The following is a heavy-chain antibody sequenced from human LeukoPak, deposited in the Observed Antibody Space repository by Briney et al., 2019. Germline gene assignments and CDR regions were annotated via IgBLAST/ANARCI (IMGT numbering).Heavy chain of an antibody. CDR3: ARVTRQAYFDY. V-gene: IGHV4-59*01. Sequence: SETLSLTGTVSGGFISSYYWSWIRQPPGKGLEWIGYIYYSGSTNYNPSLKSRVTISVDTSKNQFSLKLSSVTAADTAVYYCARVTRQAYFDYWGQGTLVTVSS. J-gene: IGHJ4*02. D-gene: IGHD3-16*01. CDR2: IYYSGST. CDR1: GGFISSYY.